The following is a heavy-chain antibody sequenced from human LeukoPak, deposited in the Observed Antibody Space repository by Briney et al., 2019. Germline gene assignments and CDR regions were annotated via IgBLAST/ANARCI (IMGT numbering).Heavy chain of an antibody. V-gene: IGHV3-66*01. CDR3: ARYQNYYYDSSGYPSDYGMDV. CDR2: IYSGGST. CDR1: GFTVSSNY. J-gene: IGHJ6*02. Sequence: GGSLRLSCAASGFTVSSNYMSWVRQAPGKGLEWVSVIYSGGSTYYADSVKGRFTISRDNSKNTLYLQMNSLRAEGTAVYYCARYQNYYYDSSGYPSDYGMDVWGQGTTVTVSS. D-gene: IGHD3-22*01.